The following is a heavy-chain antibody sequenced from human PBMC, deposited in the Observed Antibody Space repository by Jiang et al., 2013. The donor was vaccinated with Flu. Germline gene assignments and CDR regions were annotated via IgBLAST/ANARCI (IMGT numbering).Heavy chain of an antibody. CDR2: NHSGST. D-gene: IGHD5/OR15-5a*01. V-gene: IGHV4-34*01. CDR3: ARGQNIVSAAGPTTLNWFDP. J-gene: IGHJ5*02. Sequence: NHSGSTNYNPSLKSRVTISVDTSKNQFSLKLSSVTAADTAVYYCARGQNIVSAAGPTTLNWFDPWGQGTLVTVSS.